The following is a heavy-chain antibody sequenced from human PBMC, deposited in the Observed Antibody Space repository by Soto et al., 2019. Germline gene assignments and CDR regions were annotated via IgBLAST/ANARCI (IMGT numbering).Heavy chain of an antibody. CDR2: INHSGST. CDR3: ARGLIHDPRSGITGTTTLSYFDY. J-gene: IGHJ4*02. V-gene: IGHV4-34*01. D-gene: IGHD1-20*01. Sequence: PSETLSLTCAVYGGFFSGYYWSWIRQPPGKGLEWIGEINHSGSTNYNPSLKSRVTISVDTSKNQFSLKLSSVTAADTAVYYCARGLIHDPRSGITGTTTLSYFDYWGEETLVTVSS. CDR1: GGFFSGYY.